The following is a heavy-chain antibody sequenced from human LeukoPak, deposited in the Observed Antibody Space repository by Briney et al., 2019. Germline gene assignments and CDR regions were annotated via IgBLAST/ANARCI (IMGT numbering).Heavy chain of an antibody. V-gene: IGHV3-7*01. J-gene: IGHJ4*02. CDR3: ARDARVVLDY. CDR1: RFTFSSYW. Sequence: QPGGSLRLSCAASRFTFSSYWLSWVRQAPGKGLEWVANIQQDGSEKYYVDSVKGRFTISIDNAKNSLYLQMNSLRAEDTAVYYCARDARVVLDYWGQGTLVTVSS. D-gene: IGHD2-2*01. CDR2: IQQDGSEK.